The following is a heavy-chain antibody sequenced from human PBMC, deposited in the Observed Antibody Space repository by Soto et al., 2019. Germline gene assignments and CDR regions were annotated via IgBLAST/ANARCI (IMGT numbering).Heavy chain of an antibody. V-gene: IGHV4-4*02. CDR2: IYHSGST. Sequence: QVQLQESGPGLVKPSGTLSLTCAVSGGSISSNNWWSWVRQPPGKGLEWIGEIYHSGSTNYNPSLKGRVTMSVDKSQSQFSLNLGSLTAADTAVYYCAGQVDTTYTYNYWGHGTLVTVSS. CDR1: GGSISSNNW. D-gene: IGHD5-18*01. J-gene: IGHJ4*01. CDR3: AGQVDTTYTYNY.